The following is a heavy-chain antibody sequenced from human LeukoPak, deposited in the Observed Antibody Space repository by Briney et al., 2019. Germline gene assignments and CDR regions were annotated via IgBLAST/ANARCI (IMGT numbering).Heavy chain of an antibody. J-gene: IGHJ4*02. V-gene: IGHV1-8*01. CDR2: VNPDSGDT. Sequence: ASVKLSCKTSGYTFTNYDINWVRQASGQGLEWMGWVNPDSGDTGYAQKFQGRLTMTTNTSSRMAYMEMTSLRSDYTAVYYCTRDWTYWGPGTLVTVSS. CDR1: GYTFTNYD. CDR3: TRDWTY. D-gene: IGHD1-1*01.